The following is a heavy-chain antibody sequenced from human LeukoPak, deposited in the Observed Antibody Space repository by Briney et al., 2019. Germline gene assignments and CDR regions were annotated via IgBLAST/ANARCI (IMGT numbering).Heavy chain of an antibody. CDR1: GYTFTSYY. J-gene: IGHJ5*02. D-gene: IGHD2-15*01. CDR2: INPSGGST. Sequence: ASVKVSCKASGYTFTSYYMHWVRQAPGQGLEWMGIINPSGGSTSYAQKFQGRVTMTRDTSTSTVCMELSSLRSEDTAVYYCARGGSYEYFCSGGTCSPYSWFDPWGQGTLVTVSS. V-gene: IGHV1-46*01. CDR3: ARGGSYEYFCSGGTCSPYSWFDP.